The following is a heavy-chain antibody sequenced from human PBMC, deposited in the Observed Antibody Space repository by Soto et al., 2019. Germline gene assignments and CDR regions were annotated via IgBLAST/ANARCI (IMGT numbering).Heavy chain of an antibody. Sequence: QIQLVQSGAEVKMPGASVKVSCKASGYTFTNYGISWVRQAPGQGLEWMGWVSGYSGNTIYAQRVQGRVTMTTDSSKTTAYMQLRSLSYDDTAVYYCARAPRIVTPATGIRDFDYWGQGALVTVSS. J-gene: IGHJ4*02. D-gene: IGHD6-13*01. CDR2: VSGYSGNT. V-gene: IGHV1-18*01. CDR1: GYTFTNYG. CDR3: ARAPRIVTPATGIRDFDY.